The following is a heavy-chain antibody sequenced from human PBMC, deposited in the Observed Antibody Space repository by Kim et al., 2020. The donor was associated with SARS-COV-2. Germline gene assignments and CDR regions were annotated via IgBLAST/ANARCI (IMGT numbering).Heavy chain of an antibody. V-gene: IGHV3-23*01. CDR2: ISGSGDNT. CDR1: GFTFSSYA. Sequence: GGSLRLFCAASGFTFSSYAMSWVRQAPGKGLEWVSAISGSGDNTYYADSVKGRFTISRDNSRNTLYLQMNSLRAEDTAVYYCAKLPLRYFDWSHNWFDPWGQGTLVTVSS. J-gene: IGHJ5*02. CDR3: AKLPLRYFDWSHNWFDP. D-gene: IGHD3-9*01.